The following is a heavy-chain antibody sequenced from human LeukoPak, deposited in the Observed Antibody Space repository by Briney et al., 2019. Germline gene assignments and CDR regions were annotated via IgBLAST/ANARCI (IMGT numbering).Heavy chain of an antibody. J-gene: IGHJ1*01. CDR2: VYSGGST. V-gene: IGHV3-53*01. CDR1: GFTVSTSY. D-gene: IGHD2-15*01. Sequence: GGSLRLSCAASGFTVSTSYMTWVRQAPGKGLEWVSVVYSGGSTYYADSVKGRFTSSRDNSKNSLYLQMNSLRAEDTGVYYCARGVRAATEYFQHWGQGTLVTVSS. CDR3: ARGVRAATEYFQH.